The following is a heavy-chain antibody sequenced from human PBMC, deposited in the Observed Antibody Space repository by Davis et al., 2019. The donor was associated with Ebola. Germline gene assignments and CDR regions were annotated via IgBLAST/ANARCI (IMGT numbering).Heavy chain of an antibody. CDR2: IDPSDSYT. CDR1: GYSFTSYW. CDR3: ASLCGGDCYDAFDI. V-gene: IGHV5-10-1*01. J-gene: IGHJ3*02. Sequence: GESLKISCKGSGYSFTSYWISWVRQMPGKGLEWVGRIDPSDSYTNYSPSFQGHVTISADKSTGTAYLQWSTLKASDTAMYFCASLCGGDCYDAFDIWGQGTMVTVSS. D-gene: IGHD2-21*02.